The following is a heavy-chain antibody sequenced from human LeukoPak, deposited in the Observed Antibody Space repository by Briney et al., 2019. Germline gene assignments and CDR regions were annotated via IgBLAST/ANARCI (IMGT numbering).Heavy chain of an antibody. CDR3: ARVPSYYYESSGYYSGYFQH. J-gene: IGHJ1*01. CDR2: IYHSGST. D-gene: IGHD3-22*01. Sequence: SETLSLTCTVSGYSISNGYYWGWVRQPPGKGLEWIGSIYHSGSTYYNPSLKSRVTISVDTSKNQFSLKLSSVTAADTAVYFCARVPSYYYESSGYYSGYFQHWGQGTLVTVSS. CDR1: GYSISNGYY. V-gene: IGHV4-38-2*02.